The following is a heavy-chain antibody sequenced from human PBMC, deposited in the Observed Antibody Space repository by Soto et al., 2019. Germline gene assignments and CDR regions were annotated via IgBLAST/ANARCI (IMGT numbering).Heavy chain of an antibody. D-gene: IGHD2-8*01. CDR2: FYHSGTT. V-gene: IGHV4-59*01. CDR1: GDSIRNYF. CDR3: ARDPGYCTNGVCPIFDF. Sequence: SETLSLTCSVSGDSIRNYFWSWIRQPPGKGLEWIGHFYHSGTTNYSPALKSRVTISIDQSKNQFSLRLNSVTAADTAVYFCARDPGYCTNGVCPIFDFWGQGIPVTVSS. J-gene: IGHJ4*02.